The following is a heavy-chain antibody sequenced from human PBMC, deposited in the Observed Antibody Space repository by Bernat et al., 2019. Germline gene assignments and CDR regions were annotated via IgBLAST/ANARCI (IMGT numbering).Heavy chain of an antibody. CDR1: GFTFSSYS. CDR2: ISRTSSNI. J-gene: IGHJ3*02. Sequence: EVQLVESGGALVQPGGSLRLSCAASGFTFSSYSMNWVRQAPGKGLEWVSYISRTSSNIYYADSVKGRFTIARDKTKKSLNLQMNSVRVEDTAVYYCARETGEWELGIWGQGTMVTVSS. CDR3: ARETGEWELGI. V-gene: IGHV3-48*01. D-gene: IGHD1-26*01.